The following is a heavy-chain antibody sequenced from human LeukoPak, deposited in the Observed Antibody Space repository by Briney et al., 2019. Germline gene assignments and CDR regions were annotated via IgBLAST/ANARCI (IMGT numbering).Heavy chain of an antibody. D-gene: IGHD5-24*01. CDR2: IYYSGST. V-gene: IGHV4-59*01. CDR1: GGSISSYY. Sequence: PSETLSLTCTVSGGSISSYYWSWIRQPPGKGLEWIGYIYYSGSTNYNPSLKSRVTISVDTSKNQFSLKLSSVTAADTAVYYCARQSPLRDGYNFDYWGQGTLVTVSS. CDR3: ARQSPLRDGYNFDY. J-gene: IGHJ4*02.